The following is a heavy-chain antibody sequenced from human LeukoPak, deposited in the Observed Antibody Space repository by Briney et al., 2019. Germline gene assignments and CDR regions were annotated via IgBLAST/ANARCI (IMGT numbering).Heavy chain of an antibody. CDR1: GFTFSSYA. CDR2: ISSSGGST. CDR3: AKDFSGRYYYDSSGYYTFDY. J-gene: IGHJ4*02. V-gene: IGHV3-23*01. D-gene: IGHD3-22*01. Sequence: GGSLRLSCAASGFTFSSYAMSWVRQTPGKGLEWVSAISSSGGSTYYADSVKGRFTISRDNSKNTLYLQMNSLRAEDTAVYYCAKDFSGRYYYDSSGYYTFDYWGQGTLVTVSS.